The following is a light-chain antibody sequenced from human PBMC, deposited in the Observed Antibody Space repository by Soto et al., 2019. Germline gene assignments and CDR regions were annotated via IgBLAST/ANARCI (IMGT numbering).Light chain of an antibody. V-gene: IGKV3-15*01. J-gene: IGKJ4*01. CDR3: HQYYKWPLT. CDR2: DAS. CDR1: QSAISY. Sequence: EIVLTQSPATLSVSPGERVTLSCLASQSAISYLAWYQQKPGKTPRLLIYDASTRDTDIPARFSGSGSGTDFTLTISSLLSEDFAVYYCHQYYKWPLTFGGGTKVDIK.